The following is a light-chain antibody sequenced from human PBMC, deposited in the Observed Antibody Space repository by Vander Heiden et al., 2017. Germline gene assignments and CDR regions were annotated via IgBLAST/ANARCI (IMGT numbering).Light chain of an antibody. Sequence: QAALSQPASVSWSLGQSITISCTGTSSDVGGYNYVSWYQQHTGKAPKLMIYDVSNRPSGVSNRFSGSKSGNTASLTISMFRAEVKAEYYCSSYTSSSTRVFGGGTKLTVL. J-gene: IGLJ2*01. V-gene: IGLV2-14*01. CDR2: DVS. CDR1: SSDVGGYNY. CDR3: SSYTSSSTRV.